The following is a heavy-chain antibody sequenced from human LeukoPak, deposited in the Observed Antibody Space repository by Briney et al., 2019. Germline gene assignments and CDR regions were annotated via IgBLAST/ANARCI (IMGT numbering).Heavy chain of an antibody. J-gene: IGHJ6*02. Sequence: SETLSLTCAVYGGSFSGYYWSWIRQPPGKGLEWIGEINHSGSTNYNPSLKSRVTISVDTSKNQFSLKLSSVTAADTAVYYCARGKPRSLTRGPYYYYGMDVWGQGTTVTVSS. CDR2: INHSGST. D-gene: IGHD5-12*01. V-gene: IGHV4-34*01. CDR3: ARGKPRSLTRGPYYYYGMDV. CDR1: GGSFSGYY.